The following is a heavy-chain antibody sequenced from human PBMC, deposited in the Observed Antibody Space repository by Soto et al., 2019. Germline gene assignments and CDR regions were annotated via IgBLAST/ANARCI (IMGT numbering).Heavy chain of an antibody. D-gene: IGHD3-16*01. CDR1: DGSFNDHY. V-gene: IGHV4-34*01. J-gene: IGHJ4*02. CDR2: INHSGST. Sequence: SETLSLTCAVYDGSFNDHYWSWIRQPPGKGLEWIGEINHSGSTNYNPSLKSRLTISVDTSKNQFSLKVTSLTAAGTAVYYCARRIAHGAYYFDHWGRGTLVTVSS. CDR3: ARRIAHGAYYFDH.